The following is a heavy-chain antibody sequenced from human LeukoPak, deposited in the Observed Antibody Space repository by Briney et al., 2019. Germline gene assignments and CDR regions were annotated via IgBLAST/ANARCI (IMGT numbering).Heavy chain of an antibody. Sequence: SVKVSCKPYARTFSSYAISWVRQPPGQGLEWMGRIIPLLGIANYAQKFQGRVTITADKSTSTAYMELSSLRSEDTAVYYCARDRYSSYYDSSGDRFDYWGQGTLVTVSS. CDR2: IIPLLGIA. D-gene: IGHD3-22*01. CDR1: ARTFSSYA. V-gene: IGHV1-69*04. J-gene: IGHJ4*02. CDR3: ARDRYSSYYDSSGDRFDY.